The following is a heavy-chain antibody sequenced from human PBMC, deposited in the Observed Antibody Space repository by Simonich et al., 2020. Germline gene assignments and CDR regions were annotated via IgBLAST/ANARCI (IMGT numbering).Heavy chain of an antibody. CDR1: GYTFTGYY. CDR3: ARARLYSSSHAFDI. V-gene: IGHV1-2*02. D-gene: IGHD6-6*01. Sequence: QVQLVQSGAEVKKPGASVKVSCKASGYTFTGYYMHWVRQAPGQRLEWMGGINPNSGGTNYAQKFQGRVTMTRDTSISTAYMELSRLRSDDTAVYYCARARLYSSSHAFDIWGQGTMVTVSS. CDR2: INPNSGGT. J-gene: IGHJ3*02.